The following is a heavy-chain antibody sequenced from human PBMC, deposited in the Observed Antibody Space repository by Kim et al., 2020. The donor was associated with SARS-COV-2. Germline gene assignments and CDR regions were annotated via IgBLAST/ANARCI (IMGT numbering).Heavy chain of an antibody. D-gene: IGHD3-10*01. J-gene: IGHJ4*02. V-gene: IGHV4-59*01. Sequence: SETLSLTCTVSGGSISSYYWTWIRQPPGKGLESIGYIYYTGSATYNPSLKSRVTISLDTSKNQFSLKLTSVPTADTAVYYCSRDAGVRGVSSFDSWGQGT. CDR2: IYYTGSA. CDR1: GGSISSYY. CDR3: SRDAGVRGVSSFDS.